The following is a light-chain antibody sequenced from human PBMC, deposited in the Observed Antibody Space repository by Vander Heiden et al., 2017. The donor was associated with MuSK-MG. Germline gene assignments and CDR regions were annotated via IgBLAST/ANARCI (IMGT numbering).Light chain of an antibody. J-gene: IGLJ3*02. Sequence: QSALTQPASVSGSHGQSITISCTGPSSDVGSFNLVSWYQQDPGKAPKLIIYEVSKRPSGFSDRFSGSKSGNTASLTISGLQAEDEADYYCCSYAGSATWVFGGGTKLTVL. CDR3: CSYAGSATWV. CDR1: SSDVGSFNL. CDR2: EVS. V-gene: IGLV2-23*02.